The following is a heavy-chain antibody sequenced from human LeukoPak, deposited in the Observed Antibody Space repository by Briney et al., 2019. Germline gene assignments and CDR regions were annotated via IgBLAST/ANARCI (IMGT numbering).Heavy chain of an antibody. Sequence: SETLSLTCTVSGGSISSYYWSWIRQPAGKGLEWIGRIYTSGSTNYNPSLKSRVTMSVDTSKNQFSLELSSVTAADTAVYYCAREGGYCSSTSCLAHFDYWGQGTLVTVSS. CDR2: IYTSGST. CDR1: GGSISSYY. J-gene: IGHJ4*02. V-gene: IGHV4-4*07. CDR3: AREGGYCSSTSCLAHFDY. D-gene: IGHD2-2*01.